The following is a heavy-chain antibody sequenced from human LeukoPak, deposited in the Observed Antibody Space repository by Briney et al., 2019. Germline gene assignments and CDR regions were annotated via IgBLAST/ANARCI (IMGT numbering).Heavy chain of an antibody. D-gene: IGHD3-9*01. V-gene: IGHV3-23*01. CDR1: GFTFSNYA. J-gene: IGHJ4*02. CDR2: ISVSGGTT. CDR3: ATGGGRYFDWLPSYYFDY. Sequence: HPGGSLRLSCAASGFTFSNYAMTWVRQAPGKGLEWVSVISVSGGTTYYADSVKGRFTISRDNAKNSLYLQMNSLRAEDTAVYYCATGGGRYFDWLPSYYFDYWGQGTLVTVSS.